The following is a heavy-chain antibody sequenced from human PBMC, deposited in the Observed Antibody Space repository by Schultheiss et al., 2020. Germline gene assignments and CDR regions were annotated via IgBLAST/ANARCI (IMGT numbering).Heavy chain of an antibody. D-gene: IGHD6-19*01. CDR2: IIPILGIA. Sequence: SVKVSCKASGYTFTSYYMHWVRQAPGQGLEWMGRIIPILGIANYAQKFQGRVTITADESTSTAYMELSSLRSEDTAVYYCARDAVPVAGTGGDYWGQGTLVTVSS. CDR1: GYTFTSYY. V-gene: IGHV1-69*04. J-gene: IGHJ4*02. CDR3: ARDAVPVAGTGGDY.